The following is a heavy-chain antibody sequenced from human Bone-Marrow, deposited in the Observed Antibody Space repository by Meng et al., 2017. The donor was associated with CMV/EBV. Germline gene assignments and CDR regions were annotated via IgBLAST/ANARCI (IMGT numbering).Heavy chain of an antibody. J-gene: IGHJ6*01. CDR3: ARGKGHFGDELPYYYSMDA. Sequence: GGSLRLSCTASGFRFNSYAMHWVRQAPGKGLEWVAVTSYDGSNKYYADSVKGRFTISRDNSKNTLYMQMDSLRDEDTAVYYCARGKGHFGDELPYYYSMDAWGQGTTVTVSS. D-gene: IGHD3-10*01. V-gene: IGHV3-30-3*01. CDR1: GFRFNSYA. CDR2: TSYDGSNK.